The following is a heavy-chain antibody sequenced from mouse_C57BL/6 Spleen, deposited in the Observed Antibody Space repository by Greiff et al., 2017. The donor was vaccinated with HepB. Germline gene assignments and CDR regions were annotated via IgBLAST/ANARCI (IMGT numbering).Heavy chain of an antibody. Sequence: EVQLVESGGCLVKPGGSLKLSCAAPGFTFSAYGMHWVRQATEKGLEWVAYISSGSSTIYYAATVKGRFTISRDNAKNTLFLQMTSLRSEDTSMSYGARYYHGSSPFDCWCEVTTLTGSS. CDR2: ISSGSSTI. CDR3: ARYYHGSSPFDC. D-gene: IGHD1-1*01. J-gene: IGHJ2*01. CDR1: GFTFSAYG. V-gene: IGHV5-17*01.